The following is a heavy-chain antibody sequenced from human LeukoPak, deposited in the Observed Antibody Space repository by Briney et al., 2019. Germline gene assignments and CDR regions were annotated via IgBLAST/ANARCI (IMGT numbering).Heavy chain of an antibody. V-gene: IGHV1-69*02. J-gene: IGHJ4*02. CDR2: IIPLLGIE. Sequence: AASVKVSCKASGGTFSSDSFSWVRQAPGQGPEWMGRIIPLLGIENCAQKFQDRLTFMADKSTSTVYMELSSLRSGDTAVYYCARGDGGHDFWSNYPLDSWGQGTLVTVSS. CDR1: GGTFSSDS. D-gene: IGHD3-3*01. CDR3: ARGDGGHDFWSNYPLDS.